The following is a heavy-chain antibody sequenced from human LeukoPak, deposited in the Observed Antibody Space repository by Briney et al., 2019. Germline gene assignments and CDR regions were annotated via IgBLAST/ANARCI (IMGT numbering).Heavy chain of an antibody. Sequence: GASVKVSCTASGYTFTSYTIYWVRQAPGQRLEWMGWINAGNGNAKYSQKFQDRVTITRDTSASTAYMELSSLRSEDTAVYYCARDSPGIAARSWVFWGQGTLVTVSS. CDR1: GYTFTSYT. CDR2: INAGNGNA. V-gene: IGHV1-3*01. CDR3: ARDSPGIAARSWVF. J-gene: IGHJ4*02. D-gene: IGHD6-6*01.